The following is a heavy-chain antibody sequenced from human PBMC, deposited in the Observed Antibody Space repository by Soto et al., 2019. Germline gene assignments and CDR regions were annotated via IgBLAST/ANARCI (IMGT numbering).Heavy chain of an antibody. CDR2: ILYDGSNK. CDR1: GFTSINYG. V-gene: IGHV3-30*18. CDR3: AKSRDAYNFYFYYGMDV. J-gene: IGHJ6*02. Sequence: WGSLRLSCAASGFTSINYGIHFFRHTPFKGLEWVALILYDGSNKYYADSVKGRFTISRDNSKNTLYLQVSSLRAEDTAVYYCAKSRDAYNFYFYYGMDVWGQGTTVTVSS. D-gene: IGHD2-2*01.